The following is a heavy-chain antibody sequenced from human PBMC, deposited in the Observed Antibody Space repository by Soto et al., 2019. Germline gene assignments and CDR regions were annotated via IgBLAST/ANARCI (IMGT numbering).Heavy chain of an antibody. CDR3: ARDTIFGVVRGGDYGMDV. CDR1: GYTFTSYG. Sequence: VASVKVSCKASGYTFTSYGISWVRQAPGQGLEWMGWISAYNGNTNYAQKLQGRVTMTTDTSTSTAYMELRSLRSDDTAVYYCARDTIFGVVRGGDYGMDVWGQGTTVTVSS. D-gene: IGHD3-3*01. J-gene: IGHJ6*02. V-gene: IGHV1-18*04. CDR2: ISAYNGNT.